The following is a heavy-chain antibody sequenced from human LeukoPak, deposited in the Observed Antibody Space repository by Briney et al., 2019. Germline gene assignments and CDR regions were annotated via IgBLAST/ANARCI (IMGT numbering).Heavy chain of an antibody. D-gene: IGHD3-9*01. CDR1: GGSFSGYY. V-gene: IGHV4-34*01. CDR2: INHSGST. J-gene: IGHJ4*02. CDR3: ARGLGPAVLRYFALFDY. Sequence: PSETLSLTCAVSGGSFSGYYWSWIRQPPGKGLEWIAEINHSGSTNYNPSLKSRVTISVDTSKNQFSLKLSSVTAADTAVYYCARGLGPAVLRYFALFDYWGQGTLVTVSS.